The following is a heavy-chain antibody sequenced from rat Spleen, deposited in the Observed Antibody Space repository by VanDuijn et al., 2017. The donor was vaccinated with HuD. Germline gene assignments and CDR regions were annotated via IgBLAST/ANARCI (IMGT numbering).Heavy chain of an antibody. J-gene: IGHJ1*01. Sequence: QVQLKESGPGLVQPSQTLSLTCTVSGFSLTSYGVSWVRQPPGKGLEWMGGIWGDGSTNYNSALKSRLSISRDTSKSQVFLKMNSLQTADTAIYFCTRVRMYTTDYYYRYWYFDFWGPGTMVTVSS. V-gene: IGHV2-15*01. CDR3: TRVRMYTTDYYYRYWYFDF. CDR2: IWGDGST. D-gene: IGHD1-6*01. CDR1: GFSLTSYG.